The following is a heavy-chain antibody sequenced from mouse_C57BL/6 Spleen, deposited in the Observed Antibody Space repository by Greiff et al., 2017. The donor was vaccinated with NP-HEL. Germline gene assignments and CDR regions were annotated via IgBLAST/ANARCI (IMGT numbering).Heavy chain of an antibody. CDR3: ARCLYDGYYLDY. D-gene: IGHD2-3*01. Sequence: EVQLQQSGPELVKPGASVKISCKASGYTFTDYYMNWVKQSHGQSLEWIGDINPNNGGTSYNQKFKGKATLTVDKSSSTAYMELRSLTSEDSAVYYCARCLYDGYYLDYWGQGTTLTVSS. J-gene: IGHJ2*01. CDR1: GYTFTDYY. V-gene: IGHV1-26*01. CDR2: INPNNGGT.